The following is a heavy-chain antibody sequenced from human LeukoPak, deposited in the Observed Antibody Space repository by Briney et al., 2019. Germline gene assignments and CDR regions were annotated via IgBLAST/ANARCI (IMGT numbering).Heavy chain of an antibody. V-gene: IGHV3-30*02. CDR3: ARGSDSRDYSEEYFDY. CDR2: IRFDGSNE. D-gene: IGHD3-22*01. Sequence: PGGSLRLSCAASGFTFHIYGMHWVRQAPGKGLEWVSFIRFDGSNEYYADSVKGRFTISRDNSKKMLYLEMNSLRGEDTAVYYCARGSDSRDYSEEYFDYWGQGTLVTVSS. J-gene: IGHJ4*02. CDR1: GFTFHIYG.